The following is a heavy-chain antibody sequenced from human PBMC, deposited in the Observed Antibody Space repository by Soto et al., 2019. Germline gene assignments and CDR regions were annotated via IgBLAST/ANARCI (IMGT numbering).Heavy chain of an antibody. CDR2: IWNDGSNK. D-gene: IGHD5-18*01. CDR3: ARDVSPHVDIYAIDV. CDR1: GCTFRDHA. J-gene: IGHJ6*02. Sequence: PGGSLRLSCAASGCTFRDHAMHWVRQARGKGREWLAIIWNDGSNKFYAGSVQGRFTISRDNSKNTVYLQMNTLSAEDTAAYYCARDVSPHVDIYAIDVWGQVTTVAVSS. V-gene: IGHV3-33*01.